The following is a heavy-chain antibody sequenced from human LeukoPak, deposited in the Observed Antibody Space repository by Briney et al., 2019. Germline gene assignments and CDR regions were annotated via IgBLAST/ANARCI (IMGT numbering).Heavy chain of an antibody. J-gene: IGHJ6*02. CDR2: IYPGDSDT. CDR3: ASIPITMVRGVIYYYSGMDV. D-gene: IGHD3-10*01. CDR1: GYIFTSYW. V-gene: IGHV5-51*01. Sequence: PGEPLQICCKGSGYIFTSYWIGWVRQMPGKGLEWMGIIYPGDSDTHYSPSLQGQSTSTDDTSISTSYLQWNSLKASDTAMYYCASIPITMVRGVIYYYSGMDVWGQGTTVTVSS.